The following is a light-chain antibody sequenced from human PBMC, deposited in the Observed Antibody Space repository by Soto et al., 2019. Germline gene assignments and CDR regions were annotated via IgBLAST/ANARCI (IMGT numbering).Light chain of an antibody. V-gene: IGKV3-15*01. CDR1: QSVSSN. CDR3: QQYNYWPPWT. CDR2: GAS. J-gene: IGKJ1*01. Sequence: EIVMTQSPATLSVSPGERATLSCRASQSVSSNLAWYQQKPGQALRLLIYGASTRATGIPARCSGSGSGTEFTLTISSLQSEDFAVYYCQQYNYWPPWTFGQGTKVEIK.